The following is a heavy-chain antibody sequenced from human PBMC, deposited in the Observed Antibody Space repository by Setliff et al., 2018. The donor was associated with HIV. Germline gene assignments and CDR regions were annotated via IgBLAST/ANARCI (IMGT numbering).Heavy chain of an antibody. CDR2: IYSTGHS. CDR1: GYSITNGNY. J-gene: IGHJ4*02. CDR3: ARDRALRFSQSPSFNYFDV. Sequence: SETLSLTCLVFGYSITNGNYWAWIRQSPGKGLEWIGSIYSTGHSYYNPSHTSRLTMSVDTAKNRFSLKLISVTAADTGVYYCARDRALRFSQSPSFNYFDVWGQGALVTVSS. D-gene: IGHD3-10*01. V-gene: IGHV4-38-2*02.